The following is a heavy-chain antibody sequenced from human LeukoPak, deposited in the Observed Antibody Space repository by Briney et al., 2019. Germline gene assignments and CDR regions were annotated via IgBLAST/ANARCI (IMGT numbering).Heavy chain of an antibody. CDR3: ARDLFNSYYDTSGYSAFDY. CDR1: GLTFSGCS. J-gene: IGHJ4*02. D-gene: IGHD3-22*01. V-gene: IGHV3-21*01. CDR2: ISSGRSYI. Sequence: GGSLRLSCAAFGLTFSGCSMNWVRQAPGKGLEWVSSISSGRSYIHYADSVKGRFTVSRDNARNSLYLQMNSLRAEDTAVYYCARDLFNSYYDTSGYSAFDYWGQGTLVTVSS.